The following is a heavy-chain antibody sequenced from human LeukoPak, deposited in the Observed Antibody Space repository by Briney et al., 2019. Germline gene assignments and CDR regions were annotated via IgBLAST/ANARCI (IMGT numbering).Heavy chain of an antibody. CDR1: GGSISSYSYY. V-gene: IGHV4-39*01. J-gene: IGHJ4*02. CDR3: ARHDSSTWYVDY. CDR2: IYYSGST. Sequence: KPSQTLSLTCTVSGGSISSYSYYWGWIRQPPGKGLEWIGSIYYSGSTYYKSSLKSRVTISVDTSKNQFSLKLSSVTAADTAVYYCARHDSSTWYVDYWGQGILVTASS. D-gene: IGHD6-13*01.